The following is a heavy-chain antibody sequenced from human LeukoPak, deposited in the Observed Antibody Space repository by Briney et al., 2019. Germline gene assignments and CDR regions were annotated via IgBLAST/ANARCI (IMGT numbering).Heavy chain of an antibody. V-gene: IGHV3-48*03. CDR2: ISSSDSTI. CDR3: ARDSGISWYYFDY. Sequence: QSGGSLRLSSAASGFTFSSYEMNSVRQAPGKGLEWVSYISSSDSTIYYADFVKGRFTISRDNAKNSLYLQMNSLTAEDTAIYYWARDSGISWYYFDYWGQGTLVTVSS. J-gene: IGHJ4*02. CDR1: GFTFSSYE. D-gene: IGHD6-13*01.